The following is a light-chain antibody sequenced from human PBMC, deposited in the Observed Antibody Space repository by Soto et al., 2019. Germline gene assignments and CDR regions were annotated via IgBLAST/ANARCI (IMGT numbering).Light chain of an antibody. CDR1: QGISSY. Sequence: IQLTQSPSSLSASVGDRVTITCRASQGISSYLAWYQQKPGKAPKLLIYAASTLQSGVPSRFSGSGSGTDFTLTISSLQPEDFATYYCQQSYSTPTPPTFGQGTKLEIK. J-gene: IGKJ2*01. CDR2: AAS. CDR3: QQSYSTPTPPT. V-gene: IGKV1-9*01.